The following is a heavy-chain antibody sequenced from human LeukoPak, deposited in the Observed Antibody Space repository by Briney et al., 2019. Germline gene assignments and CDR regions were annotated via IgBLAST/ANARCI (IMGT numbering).Heavy chain of an antibody. Sequence: SGGSLRLSCSGSGFAFSGFAMDWVRQAPGKGLEWVSSISGSGGNTYYADSVEGRFTVSRDNSENTVYLQMNSLRAEDTALYYCARGRGGDYVPSRFDFWGQGTLVTVSS. CDR3: ARGRGGDYVPSRFDF. CDR2: ISGSGGNT. V-gene: IGHV3-23*01. CDR1: GFAFSGFA. D-gene: IGHD4-17*01. J-gene: IGHJ4*02.